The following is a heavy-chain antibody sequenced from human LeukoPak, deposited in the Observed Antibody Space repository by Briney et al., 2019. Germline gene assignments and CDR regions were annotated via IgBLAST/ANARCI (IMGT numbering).Heavy chain of an antibody. D-gene: IGHD1-26*01. CDR3: ARSGSLGTFDI. V-gene: IGHV5-51*01. CDR1: GYSFTNYW. Sequence: GESLKISCKGSGYSFTNYWIGWVRQMPGESLEWMGIIYPGDSDTRYSPSFQGQVTIPADKAISTAYLQWSGLKASDTAIYYCARSGSLGTFDIWGQGTMVTVSS. CDR2: IYPGDSDT. J-gene: IGHJ3*02.